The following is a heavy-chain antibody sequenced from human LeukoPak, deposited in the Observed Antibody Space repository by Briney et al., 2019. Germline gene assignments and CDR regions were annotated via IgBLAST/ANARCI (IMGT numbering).Heavy chain of an antibody. CDR1: GYTFSTYG. CDR3: ARNAGSYFEFAP. J-gene: IGHJ5*02. D-gene: IGHD1-26*01. Sequence: GALVKVSCKTSGYTFSTYGLSWVRQAPGQGLEWMGWISGNSGKTHYAQKFQDRVTLTTDTSSTTAFMELRSLRSDDTAMYYCARNAGSYFEFAPWGQGTLVTVSS. CDR2: ISGNSGKT. V-gene: IGHV1-18*01.